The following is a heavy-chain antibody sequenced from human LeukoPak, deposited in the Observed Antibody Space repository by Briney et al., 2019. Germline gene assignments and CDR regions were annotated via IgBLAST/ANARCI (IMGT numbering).Heavy chain of an antibody. V-gene: IGHV3-7*01. Sequence: GGSLRLSCVGSGFTFSEFWMTWVRQTPGQGLEWVANVNKDGYQGQYADSLRGRFTISKDNSKNSMYLQLNSLRAEDTGVYYCVRNRGWYALDMWGQGRWSPSLQ. CDR1: GFTFSEFW. CDR2: VNKDGYQG. D-gene: IGHD6-19*01. CDR3: VRNRGWYALDM. J-gene: IGHJ3*02.